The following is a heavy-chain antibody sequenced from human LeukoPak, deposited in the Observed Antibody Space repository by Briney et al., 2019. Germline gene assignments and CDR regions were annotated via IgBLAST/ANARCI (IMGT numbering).Heavy chain of an antibody. Sequence: PGGSLRLSCAASGFTFSDHYMTWIRQAPGKGLEWVSYISSSSGYINYADSVKGRFTITRDNAKNSLYLQMNSLRADDTAVYYCARGPGYWYFDLWGRGTLVTVSS. CDR2: ISSSSGYI. CDR1: GFTFSDHY. V-gene: IGHV3-11*05. CDR3: ARGPGYWYFDL. J-gene: IGHJ2*01.